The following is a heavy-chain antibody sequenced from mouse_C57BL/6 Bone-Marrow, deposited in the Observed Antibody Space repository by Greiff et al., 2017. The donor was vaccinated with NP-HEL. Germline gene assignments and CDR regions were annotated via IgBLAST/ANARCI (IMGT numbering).Heavy chain of an antibody. CDR2: ISDGGSYT. CDR1: GFTFSSYA. D-gene: IGHD1-1*01. Sequence: EVQLVESGGGLVKPGGSLKLSCAASGFTFSSYAMSWVRQTPEKRLEWVATISDGGSYTYYPDNVKGRFTISRDNAKNNLYLQMSHLKSEDTAMYYCARDGGYYGSSLDDWGQGTTLTVSS. J-gene: IGHJ2*01. CDR3: ARDGGYYGSSLDD. V-gene: IGHV5-4*01.